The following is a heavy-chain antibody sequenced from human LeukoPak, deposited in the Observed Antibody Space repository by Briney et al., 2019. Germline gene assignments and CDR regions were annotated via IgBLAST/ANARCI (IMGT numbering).Heavy chain of an antibody. V-gene: IGHV3-11*04. CDR3: ARDPLIGSTYTTAWGY. D-gene: IGHD2-2*01. J-gene: IGHJ4*02. Sequence: PGGSLRLSCAASGFTFSDYYMTWIRQAPGKGLEWVSYSSSTGNIIFYADSVKGRFTISRDNAKNSLYLQMNSLRAEDTAVYYCARDPLIGSTYTTAWGYWGQGTLGTVSS. CDR2: SSSTGNII. CDR1: GFTFSDYY.